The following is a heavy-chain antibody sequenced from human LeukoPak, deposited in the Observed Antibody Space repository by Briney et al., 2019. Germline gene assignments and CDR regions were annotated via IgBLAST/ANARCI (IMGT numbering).Heavy chain of an antibody. Sequence: EASVKVSCTASGYSFTAYYIHWVRQAPGQGLEWMGWINPNSGGTHYAQKFQGRVTMTRDTPISTAYMDLSRQTSDDTAVYYCARDGGRGWEFDYWGQGTLATVSS. CDR3: ARDGGRGWEFDY. J-gene: IGHJ4*02. D-gene: IGHD6-19*01. V-gene: IGHV1-2*02. CDR2: INPNSGGT. CDR1: GYSFTAYY.